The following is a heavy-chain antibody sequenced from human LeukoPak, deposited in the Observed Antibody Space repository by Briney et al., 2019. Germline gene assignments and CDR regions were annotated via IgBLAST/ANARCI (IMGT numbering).Heavy chain of an antibody. Sequence: SETLSLTCTVSGGSIRSYYWNWIRQPPGKGLEWIGSVYYSGSTYYNPSLKSRVTISVDTSKNQFSLKLSSVTAADTAVYYCARGAPELLPFDYWGQGTLVTVSS. CDR2: VYYSGST. CDR3: ARGAPELLPFDY. CDR1: GGSIRSYY. V-gene: IGHV4-59*01. D-gene: IGHD1-26*01. J-gene: IGHJ4*02.